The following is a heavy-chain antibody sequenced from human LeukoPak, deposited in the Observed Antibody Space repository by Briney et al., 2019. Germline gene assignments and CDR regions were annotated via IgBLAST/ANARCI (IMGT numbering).Heavy chain of an antibody. J-gene: IGHJ4*02. CDR2: ISGSGSTT. Sequence: GGSLRLSCAASGFSVSNTYMSWVRQAPGKGLVWVSGISGSGSTTYYADSVRGRFTISRDNSKNTQHLQMNSLRAEDTAVYYCAKNTGTGGSNSFDYWGQGTLVTVSS. V-gene: IGHV3-23*01. CDR3: AKNTGTGGSNSFDY. D-gene: IGHD1-26*01. CDR1: GFSVSNTY.